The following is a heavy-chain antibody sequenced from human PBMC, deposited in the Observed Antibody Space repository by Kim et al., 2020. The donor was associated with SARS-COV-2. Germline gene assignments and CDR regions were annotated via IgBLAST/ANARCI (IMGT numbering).Heavy chain of an antibody. CDR3: ARDGGNWFDP. CDR2: SNK. V-gene: IGHV3-30-3*01. Sequence: SNKYYADSVEGRFTISRDNSKNTLYLQLNSLRAEDTAVYYCARDGGNWFDPWGQGTLVTVSS. D-gene: IGHD3-16*01. J-gene: IGHJ5*02.